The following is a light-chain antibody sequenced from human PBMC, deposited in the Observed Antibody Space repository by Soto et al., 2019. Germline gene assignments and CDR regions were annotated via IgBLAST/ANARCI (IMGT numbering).Light chain of an antibody. V-gene: IGLV1-44*01. J-gene: IGLJ2*01. CDR2: SSN. Sequence: QSVLTQPPSASGTPGQRVTISCSGSSSNIGSNSVNWYQQLPGTAPKLLMYSSNQRPSGVPDRFSGSKSGTSASLAISGPQSGDEADYYWAAWDDSLNGVVFGGGTKLTVL. CDR1: SSNIGSNS. CDR3: AAWDDSLNGVV.